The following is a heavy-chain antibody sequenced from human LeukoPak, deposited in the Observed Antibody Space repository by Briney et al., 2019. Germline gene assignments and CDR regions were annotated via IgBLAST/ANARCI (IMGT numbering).Heavy chain of an antibody. J-gene: IGHJ5*02. CDR3: ARLGGLMSLDP. V-gene: IGHV4-59*08. CDR2: IYYSGST. D-gene: IGHD3-16*01. Sequence: SETLSLTCSVSGGSISSYYWSWIRQPPGQGLEWIGYIYYSGSTNYNPSLKSRVTISVDTSKNQFSLKLSSVTAADTAVYYCARLGGLMSLDPWGQGTLVTVSS. CDR1: GGSISSYY.